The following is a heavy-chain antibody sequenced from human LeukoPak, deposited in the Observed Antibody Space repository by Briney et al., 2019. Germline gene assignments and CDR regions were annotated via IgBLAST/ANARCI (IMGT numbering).Heavy chain of an antibody. CDR2: ISSSSSYI. V-gene: IGHV3-21*01. CDR1: GFTFSSYA. J-gene: IGHJ4*02. CDR3: ARVSGNVDTAMDHYFDY. D-gene: IGHD5-18*01. Sequence: GGSLRLSCAASGFTFSSYAMSWVRQAPGKGLEWVSSISSSSSYIYYADSVKGRFTISRDNAKNSLYLQMNSLRAEDTAVYYCARVSGNVDTAMDHYFDYWGQGTLVTVSS.